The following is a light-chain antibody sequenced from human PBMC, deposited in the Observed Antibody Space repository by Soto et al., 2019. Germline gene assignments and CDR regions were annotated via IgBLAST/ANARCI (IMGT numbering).Light chain of an antibody. Sequence: EIVLTQSPGTLSLSPGERATLSCRASQSVSSSYLAWYQQKPGQAPRLLIYGASTRATGIPARFSGSRSGTELTLTISSLQSEDFAVYYCQQYNNWPLTFGQGTKVDI. V-gene: IGKV3-15*01. CDR2: GAS. J-gene: IGKJ1*01. CDR3: QQYNNWPLT. CDR1: QSVSSSY.